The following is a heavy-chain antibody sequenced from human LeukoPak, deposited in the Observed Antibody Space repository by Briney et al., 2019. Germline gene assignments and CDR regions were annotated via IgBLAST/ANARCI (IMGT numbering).Heavy chain of an antibody. Sequence: GGSLRLSCAPSGFTFNNYAMSWARHAPGGGGVWVSSISASGGTTYYADSVKGRFTISRDNSENTLFLQMNSLRAEDTAVYYCAKEPREYCSSTSCPNWFDSWGQGTLVTVSS. D-gene: IGHD2-2*01. CDR1: GFTFNNYA. CDR3: AKEPREYCSSTSCPNWFDS. V-gene: IGHV3-23*01. CDR2: ISASGGTT. J-gene: IGHJ5*01.